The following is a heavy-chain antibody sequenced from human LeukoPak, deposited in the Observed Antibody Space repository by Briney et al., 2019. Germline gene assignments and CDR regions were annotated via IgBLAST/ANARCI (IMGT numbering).Heavy chain of an antibody. CDR1: GGSLSRYY. CDR2: IYDSGST. V-gene: IGHV4-59*01. CDR3: ARAGPAAIFLWFDP. D-gene: IGHD2-2*01. Sequence: WEPLSLPCTVSGGSLSRYYWRWLRQPPGEGLEGIGYIYDSGSTNYNPSLKSRVDISVDTSKNQFSLKLSSVTAADTAVYYCARAGPAAIFLWFDPWGQGTLVTVSS. J-gene: IGHJ5*02.